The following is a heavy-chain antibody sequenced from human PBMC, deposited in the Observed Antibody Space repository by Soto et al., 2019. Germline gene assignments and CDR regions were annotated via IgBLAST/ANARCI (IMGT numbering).Heavy chain of an antibody. CDR3: ARGPRHSDAY. Sequence: EVQLVESGGGLVQPGGSLKISCSASGFTFSTSWMSWVRQAPGKGLEWVANIKQDGSEEYYVDSVKGRFTVSRDNAKNSLYLQMNSRRVEDTAVYFCARGPRHSDAYWGLGTLVTVSS. CDR1: GFTFSTSW. V-gene: IGHV3-7*05. J-gene: IGHJ4*02. D-gene: IGHD5-18*01. CDR2: IKQDGSEE.